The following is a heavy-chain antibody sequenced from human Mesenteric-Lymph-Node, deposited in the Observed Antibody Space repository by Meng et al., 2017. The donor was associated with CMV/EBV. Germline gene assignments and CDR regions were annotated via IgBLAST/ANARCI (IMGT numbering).Heavy chain of an antibody. CDR3: ARVREPVVCITTNCHTFDY. CDR1: GGSISSSNYY. Sequence: SETLSLTCTVSGGSISSSNYYWGWIRQPPGKGLEWIGSIYYSGSTYFNPSLKSRVTISVDTSKNQFSLKLSSVTAADTTVYYCARVREPVVCITTNCHTFDYWGQGTLVTVSS. D-gene: IGHD2-2*01. J-gene: IGHJ4*02. CDR2: IYYSGST. V-gene: IGHV4-39*07.